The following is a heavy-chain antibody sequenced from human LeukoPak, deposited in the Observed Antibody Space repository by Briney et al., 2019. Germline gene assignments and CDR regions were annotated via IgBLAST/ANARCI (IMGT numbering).Heavy chain of an antibody. CDR2: MSWNSGSI. CDR3: AKDVRGNSFDY. D-gene: IGHD2-15*01. J-gene: IGHJ4*02. CDR1: GFTFDDYA. V-gene: IGHV3-9*01. Sequence: GGSLRLSCAAAGFTFDDYAMHWVRQAPGKGLEWVSGMSWNSGSIGHAASVKGRFTISRDNAKNSLYLQMNSLRVEDTALYYCAKDVRGNSFDYWGQGTLVTVSS.